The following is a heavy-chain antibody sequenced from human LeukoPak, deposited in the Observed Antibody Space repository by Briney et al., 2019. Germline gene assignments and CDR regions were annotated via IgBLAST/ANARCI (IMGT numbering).Heavy chain of an antibody. Sequence: PSETLSLTCTVSGGSIRTSYWNWIRQPAGKGLEWIGRIDTSGTANYNPSLRSRVTMSVDTSTNQFSLNLGSVTAADTAVYYCATGPTWLDPWGQGTLVTVSS. CDR3: ATGPTWLDP. J-gene: IGHJ5*02. CDR2: IDTSGTA. V-gene: IGHV4-4*07. CDR1: GGSIRTSY.